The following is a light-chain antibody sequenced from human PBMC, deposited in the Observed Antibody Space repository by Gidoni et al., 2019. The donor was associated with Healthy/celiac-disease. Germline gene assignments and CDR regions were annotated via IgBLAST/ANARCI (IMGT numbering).Light chain of an antibody. CDR3: QQYNSYKT. CDR1: QSISSW. Sequence: SQSISSWLAWYQQKPGKAPKLLIYKASSLESGVPSRFSGSGSGTEFTLTISSLQPDDFATYYCQQYNSYKTFGQGTKVEIK. J-gene: IGKJ1*01. CDR2: KAS. V-gene: IGKV1-5*03.